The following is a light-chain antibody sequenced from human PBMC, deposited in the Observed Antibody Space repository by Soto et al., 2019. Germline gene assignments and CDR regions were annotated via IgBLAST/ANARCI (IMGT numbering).Light chain of an antibody. J-gene: IGLJ1*01. V-gene: IGLV2-11*01. Sequence: QSALTQPRSVSGSPGQSVTISCTGTSSDVGGYNYVSWYQQHPGKAPKLMIYDVSKRPSGVPDRFSGSKSGNTASLTISGLQAEDEADYYCCPYAGSYRWVFGTGTKLTVL. CDR1: SSDVGGYNY. CDR2: DVS. CDR3: CPYAGSYRWV.